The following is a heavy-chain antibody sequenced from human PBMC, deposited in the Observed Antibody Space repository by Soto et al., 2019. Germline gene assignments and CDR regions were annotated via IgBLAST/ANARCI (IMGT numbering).Heavy chain of an antibody. Sequence: GGSLRLSCAASGFIFNEYGMHWVRQAPGKGLEWVAVIWYDGSNKYYADSVKGRFTISRENSKNTMSLQMNNLRAEDTAVYYCARWGCSGSNCNLNQRSYDLWGQGTLVTVSS. J-gene: IGHJ4*02. D-gene: IGHD2-15*01. V-gene: IGHV3-33*03. CDR3: ARWGCSGSNCNLNQRSYDL. CDR2: IWYDGSNK. CDR1: GFIFNEYG.